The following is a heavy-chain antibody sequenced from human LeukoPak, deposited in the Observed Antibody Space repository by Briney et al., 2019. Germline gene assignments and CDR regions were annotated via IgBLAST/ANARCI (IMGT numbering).Heavy chain of an antibody. Sequence: GESLKISCKGSGYSFTNYWIGWVRQMPGKGLEWMGIIYPDDSDTRYSPSFQGQVTISGDKSISIVHLQWRSLKASYTAMYYCARLRGATMPNPFDYWGQGTLVTVSS. V-gene: IGHV5-51*01. J-gene: IGHJ4*02. D-gene: IGHD1-26*01. CDR3: ARLRGATMPNPFDY. CDR1: GYSFTNYW. CDR2: IYPDDSDT.